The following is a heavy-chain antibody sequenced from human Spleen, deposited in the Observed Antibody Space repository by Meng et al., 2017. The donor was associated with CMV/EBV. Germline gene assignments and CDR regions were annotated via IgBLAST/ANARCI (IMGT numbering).Heavy chain of an antibody. CDR1: GFTFTSYS. CDR2: ITSRSTK. Sequence: GESLKISSAASGFTFTSYSMNWVRQAPGKGLEWVSSITSRSTKYYADSVKGRFTISRDNAQNSLYLQMDSLRAEDTAVYYCARSLVYCVSDFWGPGILVTVSS. J-gene: IGHJ4*02. V-gene: IGHV3-69-1*01. D-gene: IGHD2-21*01. CDR3: ARSLVYCVSDF.